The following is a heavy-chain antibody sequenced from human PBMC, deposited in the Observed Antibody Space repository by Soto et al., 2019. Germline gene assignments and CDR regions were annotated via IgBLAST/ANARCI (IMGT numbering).Heavy chain of an antibody. Sequence: ASVKVSCKASGYTFTSYVIHWVRQAPGQRLEWMGWINAGNGNTKYSPKFQGRVTITSDTSASTAYMELSSLRSEDTAVYYCARDRREMATSAASWSFDYWGQGALVTVSS. CDR3: ARDRREMATSAASWSFDY. CDR2: INAGNGNT. J-gene: IGHJ4*02. D-gene: IGHD5-12*01. CDR1: GYTFTSYV. V-gene: IGHV1-3*01.